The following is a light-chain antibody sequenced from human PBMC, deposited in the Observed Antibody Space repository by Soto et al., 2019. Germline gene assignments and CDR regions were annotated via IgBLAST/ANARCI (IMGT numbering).Light chain of an antibody. CDR1: QSISSTY. CDR2: AAS. Sequence: EIVLTQSPDTLSLFPGERATLSCRASQSISSTYLAWYQQKPGQAPRPLISAASNRATGTPDRFSGSGSGTDFTLTISRLEPEDFAVYYCQQYDSSRWTFGQGTKVEVK. J-gene: IGKJ1*01. V-gene: IGKV3-20*01. CDR3: QQYDSSRWT.